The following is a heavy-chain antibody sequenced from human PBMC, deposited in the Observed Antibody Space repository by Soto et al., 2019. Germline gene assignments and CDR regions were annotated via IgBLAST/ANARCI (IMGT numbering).Heavy chain of an antibody. J-gene: IGHJ6*02. D-gene: IGHD4-17*01. CDR3: AKDLQAYGDDNYYYYGMDV. Sequence: QVQLVESGGGVVQPGGSLRLSCTASGFTFTTFGIHWVRQAPGKGLEWVALISYDGHNKYYSDSVKGRFTISRDNYKNTLSLQMNSLRAEDTAVYYCAKDLQAYGDDNYYYYGMDVWGQGTTVSVAS. V-gene: IGHV3-30*18. CDR1: GFTFTTFG. CDR2: ISYDGHNK.